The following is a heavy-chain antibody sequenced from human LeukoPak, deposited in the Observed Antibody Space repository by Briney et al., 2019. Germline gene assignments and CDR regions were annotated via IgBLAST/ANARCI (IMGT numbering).Heavy chain of an antibody. CDR1: GFTFSSYA. Sequence: GGSLRLSCAASGFTFSSYAMHWVRQAPGKGLEWVAVISYDGSNKYYADSVKGRFTISRDNSKNTLYLQMNSLRAEDTAVYYCARDLLRFLEWPRVSYGMDVWGQGTTVTVSS. D-gene: IGHD3-3*01. J-gene: IGHJ6*02. V-gene: IGHV3-30-3*01. CDR3: ARDLLRFLEWPRVSYGMDV. CDR2: ISYDGSNK.